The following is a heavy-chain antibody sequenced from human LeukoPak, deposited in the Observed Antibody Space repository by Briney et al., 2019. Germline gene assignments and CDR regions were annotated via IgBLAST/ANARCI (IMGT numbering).Heavy chain of an antibody. Sequence: PGGSLRLSCAAPGFTFSSYAMSWVRQAPGKGLEWVSAISGSGGSTYYADSVKGRFTISGDNSKNTLYLQMNSLRAEDTAVYYCAKAHFSSSWYFDYWGQGTLVTVSS. CDR2: ISGSGGST. V-gene: IGHV3-23*01. CDR1: GFTFSSYA. D-gene: IGHD6-13*01. J-gene: IGHJ4*02. CDR3: AKAHFSSSWYFDY.